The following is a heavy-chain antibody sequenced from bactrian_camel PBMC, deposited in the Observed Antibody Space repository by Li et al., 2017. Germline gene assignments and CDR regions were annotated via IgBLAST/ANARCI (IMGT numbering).Heavy chain of an antibody. D-gene: IGHD3*01. CDR2: INRSGGST. CDR1: GFTFNRVD. V-gene: IGHV3S40*01. Sequence: VQLVESGGAVVQPGGSLRLSCVTSGFTFNRVDMSWVRQAPGKGLEWVSCINRSGGSTYYADSVKGRFTITRDNAKNTVYLQMNSLKPEDTGAYYCATALQSGGYGQYGYHVWGQGTQVTVS. J-gene: IGHJ4*01. CDR3: ATALQSGGYGQYGYHV.